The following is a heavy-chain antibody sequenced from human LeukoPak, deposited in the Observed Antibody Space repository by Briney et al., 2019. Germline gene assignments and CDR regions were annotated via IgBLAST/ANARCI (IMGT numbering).Heavy chain of an antibody. V-gene: IGHV4-39*01. CDR3: ARVKAVVTPWVFDY. CDR2: IYYTGST. D-gene: IGHD4-23*01. J-gene: IGHJ4*02. CDR1: GGSISSSNYY. Sequence: SETLSLTCTVSGGSISSSNYYWGWIRQPPGKGLEWIGSIYYTGSTYYNPSLKSRVTISVDTSKNQFSLNLSSVTAADTAVYFCARVKAVVTPWVFDYWGQGSLVTVSS.